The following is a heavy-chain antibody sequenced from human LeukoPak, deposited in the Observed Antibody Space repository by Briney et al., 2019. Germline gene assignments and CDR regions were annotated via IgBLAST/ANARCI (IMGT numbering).Heavy chain of an antibody. J-gene: IGHJ4*02. Sequence: PSETLSLTCTVSGGSISSYYWGWIRQPPGKGLEWIGSVYYRGNTYYNPSLKSRVTTSVDTSKNQFSLKVSSMTAADTAVYYCARGDWKYGDFDRWGQGTLVTVSS. D-gene: IGHD1-7*01. V-gene: IGHV4-39*07. CDR2: VYYRGNT. CDR1: GGSISSYY. CDR3: ARGDWKYGDFDR.